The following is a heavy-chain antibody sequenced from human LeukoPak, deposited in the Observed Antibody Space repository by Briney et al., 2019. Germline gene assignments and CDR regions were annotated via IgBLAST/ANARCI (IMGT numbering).Heavy chain of an antibody. J-gene: IGHJ4*02. Sequence: GGSLRLSCAASGFTFSSYSMNWVRQAPGKGLEWVSSISSSSSYIYYADSVKGRFTISRDNSKNTLYLQMNSLRAEDTAVYYCARAGGSGSEPLNYWGQGTLVTVSS. CDR3: ARAGGSGSEPLNY. CDR1: GFTFSSYS. V-gene: IGHV3-21*04. CDR2: ISSSSSYI. D-gene: IGHD3-10*01.